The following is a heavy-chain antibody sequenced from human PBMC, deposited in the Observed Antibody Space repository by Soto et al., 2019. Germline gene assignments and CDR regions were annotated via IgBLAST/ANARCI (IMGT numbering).Heavy chain of an antibody. D-gene: IGHD6-19*01. V-gene: IGHV3-9*02. CDR3: AKDAVARSYDNWIDS. Sequence: PGGSLRLSCVASGFTSDDYAMYWVRQAPGKGLEWVSGISWTSGNIHYADAVRGRFTISRDNAKNSLHLQMTSLRVEDTALYYCAKDAVARSYDNWIDSWGQGTLVTVSS. CDR1: GFTSDDYA. CDR2: ISWTSGNI. J-gene: IGHJ5*01.